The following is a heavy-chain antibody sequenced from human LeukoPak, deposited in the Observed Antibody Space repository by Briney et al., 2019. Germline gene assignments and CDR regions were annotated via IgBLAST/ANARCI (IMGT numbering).Heavy chain of an antibody. D-gene: IGHD3-3*01. J-gene: IGHJ4*02. V-gene: IGHV3-11*04. Sequence: GGSLRLSCAASGFTFSDYYMSWIRQAPGKGLEWVSYISSSGSTICYADSVKGRFTISRDNAKNSLYLQMNSLRAEDTAVYYCARVGPLRFLEWLPFDYWGQGTLVTVSS. CDR1: GFTFSDYY. CDR3: ARVGPLRFLEWLPFDY. CDR2: ISSSGSTI.